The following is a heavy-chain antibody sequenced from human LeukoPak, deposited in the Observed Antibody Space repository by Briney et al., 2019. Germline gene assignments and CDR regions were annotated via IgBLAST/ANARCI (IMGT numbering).Heavy chain of an antibody. CDR1: GYTFTSYG. J-gene: IGHJ5*02. CDR3: ARGGDIVVVPAAMRDNWFDP. CDR2: ISAYNGNT. Sequence: ASVKVSCKASGYTFTSYGISWVRQAPGQGLEWMGWISAYNGNTNYAQKLQGRVTMTTDTSTSTAYMELRSLRSDDTAVYYCARGGDIVVVPAAMRDNWFDPWGQGTLVTVSS. V-gene: IGHV1-18*01. D-gene: IGHD2-2*01.